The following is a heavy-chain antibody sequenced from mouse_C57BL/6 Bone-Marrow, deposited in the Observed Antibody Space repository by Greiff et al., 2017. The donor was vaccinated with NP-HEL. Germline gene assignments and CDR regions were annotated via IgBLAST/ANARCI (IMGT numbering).Heavy chain of an antibody. CDR3: ARFDYDDSFAY. D-gene: IGHD2-4*01. J-gene: IGHJ3*01. CDR2: IDPSDSYT. V-gene: IGHV1-59*01. CDR1: GYTFTSYW. Sequence: QVQLQQPGAELVRPGPSVKLSCKASGYTFTSYWMHWVKPRPGQGLEWIGVIDPSDSYTNYNQKFKGKATLTVDTSSSTAYMQLSSLTSEDSAVYYCARFDYDDSFAYGGQGTLVTGSA.